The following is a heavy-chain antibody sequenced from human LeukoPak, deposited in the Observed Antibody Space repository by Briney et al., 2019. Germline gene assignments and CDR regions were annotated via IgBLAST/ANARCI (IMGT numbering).Heavy chain of an antibody. CDR1: GGSIRSYF. D-gene: IGHD5-12*01. CDR3: ARGLVLATDDAFDI. CDR2: IWDTEIT. Sequence: SETLSPTCTVSGGSIRSYFWSWLRQPPGKGLEWIGYIWDTEITDYNPSLKSRVTISLDTSMNHFSLKLRSVTAADTALYFCARGLVLATDDAFDIWGQGTLVTVSS. V-gene: IGHV4-59*01. J-gene: IGHJ3*02.